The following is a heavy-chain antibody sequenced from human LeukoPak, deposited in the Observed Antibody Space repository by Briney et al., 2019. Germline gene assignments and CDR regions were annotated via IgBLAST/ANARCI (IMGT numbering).Heavy chain of an antibody. CDR1: GYSISSGYY. CDR2: IYHSGSA. Sequence: SETLSLTCAVSGYSISSGYYWGWIRQPPGKGLERIGRIYHSGSAYYNPSLKSRVTISVDTSKNQFSLKLSSVTAADTAVYYCARRDYCSSTSCPGSAFDIWGQGTMVTVSS. J-gene: IGHJ3*02. CDR3: ARRDYCSSTSCPGSAFDI. D-gene: IGHD2-2*01. V-gene: IGHV4-38-2*01.